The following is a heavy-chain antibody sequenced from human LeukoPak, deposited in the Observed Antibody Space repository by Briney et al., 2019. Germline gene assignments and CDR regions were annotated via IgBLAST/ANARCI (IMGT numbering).Heavy chain of an antibody. J-gene: IGHJ3*01. Sequence: PGGSLRLSCTASGFTFSTYATHWVCQAPGKGLEYVSGISGNGRSTFYGSSVKGRFTVSRDNSKDTLYLQMGSLRVEDMAVYYCTRDIGRLRGDAFDFWGQGTMVTVSS. V-gene: IGHV3-64*01. CDR1: GFTFSTYA. CDR2: ISGNGRST. D-gene: IGHD2-15*01. CDR3: TRDIGRLRGDAFDF.